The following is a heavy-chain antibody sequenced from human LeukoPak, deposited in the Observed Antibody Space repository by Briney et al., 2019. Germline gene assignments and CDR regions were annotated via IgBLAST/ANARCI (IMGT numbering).Heavy chain of an antibody. V-gene: IGHV3-30*02. CDR2: IMYDGSIK. CDR1: GFTFTNFG. CDR3: VKESLEGDT. Sequence: GGSLRLSCAASGFTFTNFGMQWVRQAPGKGLDWVAFIMYDGSIKFYADSALGRFTISRDNSKNTLDLQMNSLRTEDTAVYYCVKESLEGDTWGQGTLVTVSS. J-gene: IGHJ5*02. D-gene: IGHD1-1*01.